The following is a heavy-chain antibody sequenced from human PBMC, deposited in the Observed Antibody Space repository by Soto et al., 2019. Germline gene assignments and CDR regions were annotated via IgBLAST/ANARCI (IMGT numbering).Heavy chain of an antibody. CDR2: IKTKTQGETT. V-gene: IGHV3-15*07. CDR3: TTGSVEGY. CDR1: GFTISSAW. Sequence: EVQLVESGGGLVEPGESLRLSCAVSGFTISSAWMNWVRQAPGKGLEWVGRIKTKTQGETTDYAAPVKGRFTISRDASENTLSLQMNSLKIEDTAVYYCTTGSVEGYWGQGTLVTVSS. D-gene: IGHD1-26*01. J-gene: IGHJ4*02.